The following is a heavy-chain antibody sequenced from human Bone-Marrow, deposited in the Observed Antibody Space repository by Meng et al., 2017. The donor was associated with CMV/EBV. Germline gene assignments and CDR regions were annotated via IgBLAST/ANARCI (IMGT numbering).Heavy chain of an antibody. CDR1: GFSFDDYA. V-gene: IGHV3-9*03. CDR3: AKASGAFFYYGLDV. Sequence: SLKISCAASGFSFDDYAMHWVRQAPGKGLEWVSGISWNSGSIAYADSVKGRFTISRDNAKKSLYLQVNSLRDDDMALYYCAKASGAFFYYGLDVWGQGTTVTVSS. J-gene: IGHJ6*02. CDR2: ISWNSGSI.